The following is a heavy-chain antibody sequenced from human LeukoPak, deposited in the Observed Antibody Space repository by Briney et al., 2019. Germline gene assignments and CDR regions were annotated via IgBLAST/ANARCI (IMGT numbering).Heavy chain of an antibody. V-gene: IGHV4-34*01. D-gene: IGHD6-13*01. CDR2: INHSGSS. CDR3: ARSGTYQHSSSYDY. J-gene: IGHJ4*02. CDR1: GESFKDYY. Sequence: IPSETLSLTCAVYGESFKDYYWNWIRQPPGKGLEWIGEINHSGSSNYNPSLKSRVTISVDTSKNQFSLKLSSVTAADTAVYYCARSGTYQHSSSYDYWGQGTLVTVSS.